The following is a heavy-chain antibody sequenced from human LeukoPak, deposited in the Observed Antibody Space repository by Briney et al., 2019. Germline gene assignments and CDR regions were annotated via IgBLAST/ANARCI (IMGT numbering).Heavy chain of an antibody. CDR3: ARGFPARLRLGELSLYWFDP. V-gene: IGHV1-69*01. D-gene: IGHD3-16*02. CDR2: IIPIFGTA. CDR1: GGTFSSYA. Sequence: SVKVSCKASGGTFSSYAISWVRQAPGQGREWMGGIIPIFGTANYAQKFQGRVTITADESTSTAYMELSSLRSEDTAVYYCARGFPARLRLGELSLYWFDPWGQGTLVTVSS. J-gene: IGHJ5*02.